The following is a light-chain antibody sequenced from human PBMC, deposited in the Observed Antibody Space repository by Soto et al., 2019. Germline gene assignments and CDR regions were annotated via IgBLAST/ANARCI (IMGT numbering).Light chain of an antibody. V-gene: IGLV1-51*01. CDR1: NSNIGNNY. CDR2: DNN. CDR3: GTWDSSLSALV. J-gene: IGLJ3*02. Sequence: QSVLTQPPSVSAAPGQRVTISCSGSNSNIGNNYVSWYQQLPGTAPKLLIYDNNKRPSGIPDRFSGSQSGPSATLAISGLQTGDEADYYCGTWDSSLSALVFGGGTKVTVL.